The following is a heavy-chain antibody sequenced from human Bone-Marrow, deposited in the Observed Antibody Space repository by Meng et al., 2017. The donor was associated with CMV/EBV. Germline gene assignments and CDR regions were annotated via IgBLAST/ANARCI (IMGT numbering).Heavy chain of an antibody. V-gene: IGHV3-21*01. CDR2: ISSSSSYI. Sequence: GGSLRLSCAASGFTFSSYSMNWVRQAPGKGLEWVSSISSSSSYIYYADSVKGRFTISRDNATNSLYLQMNSLRAEDTAVYYCAREHCSSTSCYFAFDTWGQGTMVTVSS. CDR1: GFTFSSYS. J-gene: IGHJ3*02. D-gene: IGHD2-2*01. CDR3: AREHCSSTSCYFAFDT.